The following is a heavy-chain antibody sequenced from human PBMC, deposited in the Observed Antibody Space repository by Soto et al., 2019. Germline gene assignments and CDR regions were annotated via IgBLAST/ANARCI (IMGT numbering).Heavy chain of an antibody. D-gene: IGHD3-3*01. Sequence: QVQLVQSGAEVKKPGASVKVSCKASGYTFTSYGISWVRQAPGQGLEWMGWISAYNGNTNYAQKLQGRVTMTTDTSTSTAYMELRSLRSDDTAVYYCARTSLRFLEWLLGSDDYYYGMDVWGQGTTVTVSS. CDR3: ARTSLRFLEWLLGSDDYYYGMDV. CDR1: GYTFTSYG. CDR2: ISAYNGNT. J-gene: IGHJ6*02. V-gene: IGHV1-18*01.